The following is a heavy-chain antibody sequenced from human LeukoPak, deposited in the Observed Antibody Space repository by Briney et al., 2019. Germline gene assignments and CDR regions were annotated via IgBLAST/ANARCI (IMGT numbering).Heavy chain of an antibody. CDR2: ISGSGGST. CDR1: GFTFSSYG. J-gene: IGHJ4*02. Sequence: PGGSLRLSCAASGFTFSSYGMSWVRQAPGKGLEWVSAISGSGGSTYYADSVKGRFTISRDNSKNTLYLQMNSLRAEDTAVYYCEKGSITHRYCSGGSCYGVLDYWGQGTLVTVSS. D-gene: IGHD2-15*01. CDR3: EKGSITHRYCSGGSCYGVLDY. V-gene: IGHV3-23*01.